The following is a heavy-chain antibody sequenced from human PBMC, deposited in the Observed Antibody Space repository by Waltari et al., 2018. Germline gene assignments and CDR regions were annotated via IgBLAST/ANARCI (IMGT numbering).Heavy chain of an antibody. CDR3: ARGGVAARYYYYMDV. Sequence: QVQLQQWGAGLLKPLEPLSLTCAVYGGSFSGYSWSWTTQPPGKGLEWIGEINHSESTNYNPSLKSRVTISVDTSKNQFSLKLSSVTAADTAVYYCARGGVAARYYYYMDVWGKGTTVTVSS. D-gene: IGHD2-15*01. CDR1: GGSFSGYS. V-gene: IGHV4-34*01. J-gene: IGHJ6*03. CDR2: INHSEST.